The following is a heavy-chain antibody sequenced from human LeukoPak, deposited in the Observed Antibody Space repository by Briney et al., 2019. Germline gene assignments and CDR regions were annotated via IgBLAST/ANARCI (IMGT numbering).Heavy chain of an antibody. CDR2: MSPKSGNT. CDR1: GHTFTIHD. Sequence: ASVTVSFKSSGHTFTIHDINWVRQAPGLGLEWLGWMSPKSGNTGYAQKFQGRVTMTRDTSISTAYMELSSLRFDDTAVYFCTREKDCADGICYEDWGQGTLVTVSS. CDR3: TREKDCADGICYED. V-gene: IGHV1-8*01. J-gene: IGHJ4*02. D-gene: IGHD2-8*01.